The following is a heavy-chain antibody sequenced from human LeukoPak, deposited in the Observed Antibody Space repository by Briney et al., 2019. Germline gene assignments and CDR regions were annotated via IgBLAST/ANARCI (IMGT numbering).Heavy chain of an antibody. CDR3: ARHQAIDVTFDY. CDR1: GGTFSSYA. CDR2: IIPIFGTA. V-gene: IGHV1-69*13. Sequence: SVKVSCKASGGTFSSYAISWVRQAPGQGLEWMGGIIPIFGTANYAQKFQGRVTITADESTSAAYMELSSLRSEDTAVYYCARHQAIDVTFDYWGQGTLVTVSS. J-gene: IGHJ4*02. D-gene: IGHD4-11*01.